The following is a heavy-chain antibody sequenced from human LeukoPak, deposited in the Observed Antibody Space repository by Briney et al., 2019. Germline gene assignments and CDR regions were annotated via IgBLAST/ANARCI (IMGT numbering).Heavy chain of an antibody. CDR2: INHSGST. V-gene: IGHV4-34*01. Sequence: PSETLSLTCAVYGGSFSGYYWSWIRQPPGKGLEWIGEINHSGSTNYNPSLKSRVTISVDTSKNQFSLKLSFVTAADTAVYYCARGQRDDSSGYYYYLAYWGQGTLVTVSS. D-gene: IGHD3-22*01. CDR3: ARGQRDDSSGYYYYLAY. CDR1: GGSFSGYY. J-gene: IGHJ4*02.